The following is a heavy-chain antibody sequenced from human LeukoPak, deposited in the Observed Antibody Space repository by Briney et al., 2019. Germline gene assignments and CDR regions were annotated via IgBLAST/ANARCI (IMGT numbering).Heavy chain of an antibody. J-gene: IGHJ4*02. Sequence: PGGSLRLSCAASGFTFSDFPIIWVRQAPGKGLEWVSSIFPSSGEIHYADSVKGRFTISRDNSRSTLSLQMDSLRAEDTATYYCATYRQIEVPFEFWGQGTLVTVSS. D-gene: IGHD1-1*01. V-gene: IGHV3-23*01. CDR2: IFPSSGEI. CDR3: ATYRQIEVPFEF. CDR1: GFTFSDFP.